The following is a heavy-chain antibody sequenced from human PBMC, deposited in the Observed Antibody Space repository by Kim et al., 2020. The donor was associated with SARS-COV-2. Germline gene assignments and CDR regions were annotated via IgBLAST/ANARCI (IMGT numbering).Heavy chain of an antibody. CDR2: VYYSGST. V-gene: IGHV4-30-4*01. J-gene: IGHJ4*01. CDR1: GGSISSGDYY. CDR3: ARDGLTVDWAYYFDY. D-gene: IGHD4-17*01. Sequence: SETLSLTCTVSGGSISSGDYYWGWVRQPPGKGLEWIGYVYYSGSTYYNPSLKSRVTISVDTSKNQFSLKLSSVTAADTAVYYCARDGLTVDWAYYFDYWG.